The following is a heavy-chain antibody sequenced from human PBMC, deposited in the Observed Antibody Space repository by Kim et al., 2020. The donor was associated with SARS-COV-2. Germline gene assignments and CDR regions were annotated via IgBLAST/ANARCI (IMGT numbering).Heavy chain of an antibody. CDR3: KGSGSYLGRDYYYGMDV. Sequence: GGSLILSCAASGFTFSNSDMNWVHQAPGKGLEWVSGVSWNGSRTHYADSVKGRFIISRDNSRNTLYLQTNSLRAEDTAVYYCKGSGSYLGRDYYYGMDVWGQGTTVTVSS. V-gene: IGHV3-35*01. CDR1: GFTFSNSD. CDR2: VSWNGSRT. J-gene: IGHJ6*02. D-gene: IGHD3-10*01.